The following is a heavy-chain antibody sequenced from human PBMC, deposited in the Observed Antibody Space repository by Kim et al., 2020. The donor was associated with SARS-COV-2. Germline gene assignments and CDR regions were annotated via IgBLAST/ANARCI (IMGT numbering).Heavy chain of an antibody. D-gene: IGHD6-19*01. CDR1: GFTFSSYC. J-gene: IGHJ4*02. CDR3: ARGAYSGGCWYFDY. V-gene: IGHV3-74*01. Sequence: GGSLRLSCAASGFTFSSYCMHWVRQTPGKGLVWVSRINCDGSSTCYADSVKGRFTISRDNAKNTLYLQMNSLRAEDTAVYYCARGAYSGGCWYFDYWGQGTLVTVSS. CDR2: INCDGSST.